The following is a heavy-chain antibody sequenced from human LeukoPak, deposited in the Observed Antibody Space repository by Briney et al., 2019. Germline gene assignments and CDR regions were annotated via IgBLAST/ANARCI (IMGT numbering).Heavy chain of an antibody. V-gene: IGHV4-30-4*01. CDR1: GGSISSGDYY. CDR2: IYYSGST. Sequence: SQTLSLTCTVSGGSISSGDYYWSWIRQPPGKGLEWIGYIYYSGSTYYNPSLKSRVTISVDTSKNQFSLKLSSVTAADTAVYYCATSLWFGELLYGGRFDYWGQGTLVTVSS. J-gene: IGHJ4*02. D-gene: IGHD3-10*01. CDR3: ATSLWFGELLYGGRFDY.